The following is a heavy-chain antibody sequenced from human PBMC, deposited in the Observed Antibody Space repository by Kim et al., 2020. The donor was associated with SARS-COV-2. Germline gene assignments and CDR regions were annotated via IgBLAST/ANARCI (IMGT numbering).Heavy chain of an antibody. D-gene: IGHD6-13*01. CDR2: IGTAGDT. V-gene: IGHV3-13*01. Sequence: GGSLRLSCAASGFTFSSYDMHWVRQATGKGLEWVSAIGTAGDTYYPGSVKGRFTISRENAKNSLYLQMNSLRAGDTAVYYCARGSIAAAGIPYYYGMDVCGQGTTVTVSS. CDR1: GFTFSSYD. J-gene: IGHJ6*02. CDR3: ARGSIAAAGIPYYYGMDV.